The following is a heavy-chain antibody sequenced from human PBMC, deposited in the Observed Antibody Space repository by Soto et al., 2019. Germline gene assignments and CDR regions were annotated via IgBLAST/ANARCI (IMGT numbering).Heavy chain of an antibody. J-gene: IGHJ6*02. D-gene: IGHD3-22*01. CDR1: GFTFSDSY. CDR3: SRVSWREKYGMDV. V-gene: IGHV3-11*01. CDR2: ITFSGNTV. Sequence: GGSLRLSCAASGFTFSDSYMSWIRQAPGKGLEWISYITFSGNTVYYADSLKGRFTISRDNAKNSLYLQMNRLRAEDTAVYYCSRVSWREKYGMDVWGQGTTVTVSS.